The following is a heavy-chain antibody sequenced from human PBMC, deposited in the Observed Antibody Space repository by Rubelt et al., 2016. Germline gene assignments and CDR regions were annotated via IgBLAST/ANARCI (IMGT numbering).Heavy chain of an antibody. CDR3: ARAVTTTERGEGY. Sequence: EVQLVESGGGLIQPGGSLRLSCTASGFTFSNYWMHWVRQVPGKGLVWVSRISADGSSTNYADSVKGRLTISRDNAKNTLYRQMNSLRAEDTAVYYCARAVTTTERGEGYWGQGTLVTVSS. V-gene: IGHV3-74*02. CDR2: ISADGSST. CDR1: GFTFSNYW. D-gene: IGHD1-14*01. J-gene: IGHJ4*02.